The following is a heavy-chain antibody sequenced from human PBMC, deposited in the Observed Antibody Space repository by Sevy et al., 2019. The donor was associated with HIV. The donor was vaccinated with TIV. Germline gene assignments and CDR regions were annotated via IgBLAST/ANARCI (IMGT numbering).Heavy chain of an antibody. CDR3: ASEQQLGLYYGMDV. CDR1: GYSISSGYY. D-gene: IGHD6-13*01. J-gene: IGHJ6*02. CDR2: IYHSGST. V-gene: IGHV4-38-2*01. Sequence: SETLSLTCAVSGYSISSGYYWGWIRQSPGKGLEWIGSIYHSGSTYYNPSLKSRVTISVDTSKNQFSLKLSSVTAADTAVYYCASEQQLGLYYGMDVWGQGTTVTVSS.